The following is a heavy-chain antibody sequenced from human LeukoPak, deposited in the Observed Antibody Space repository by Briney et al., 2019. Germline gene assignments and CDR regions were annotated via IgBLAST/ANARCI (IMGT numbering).Heavy chain of an antibody. D-gene: IGHD6-19*01. CDR2: ISAYNGNT. V-gene: IGHV1-18*01. J-gene: IGHJ5*02. Sequence: ASVKVSCKASGYTFTSYGISWVRQAPGQGLEWMGWISAYNGNTNYAQKLQGRVTMTTDTSTSTAYMELRSLRSDDTAVYYCAREKVSGWDVVWFDPWGQGTLVTVSS. CDR1: GYTFTSYG. CDR3: AREKVSGWDVVWFDP.